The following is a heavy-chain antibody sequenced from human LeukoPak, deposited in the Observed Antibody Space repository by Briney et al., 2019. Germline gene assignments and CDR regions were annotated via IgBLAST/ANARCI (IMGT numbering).Heavy chain of an antibody. D-gene: IGHD6-13*01. CDR2: IYTSGST. J-gene: IGHJ4*02. V-gene: IGHV4-4*07. CDR1: GGSISSYY. CDR3: ARDGRGYASSWYFDL. Sequence: SETLSLTCTVSGGSISSYYWSWIRQPAGKGLEWIGRIYTSGSTNYSPSLKSRVTLSVDTSRNQFSLGLSSVTVADTAVYYCARDGRGYASSWYFDLWGQGTLVTVSS.